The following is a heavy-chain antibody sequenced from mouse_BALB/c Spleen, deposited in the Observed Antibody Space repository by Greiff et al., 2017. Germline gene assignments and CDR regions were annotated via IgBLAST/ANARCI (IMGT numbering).Heavy chain of an antibody. CDR2: ISDGGSYT. J-gene: IGHJ4*01. CDR3: AREDYDYDKAYYAMDY. D-gene: IGHD2-4*01. V-gene: IGHV5-4*02. Sequence: LVESGGGLVKPGGSLKLSCAASGFTFSDYYMYWVRQTPEKRLEWVATISDGGSYTYYPDSVKGRFTISRDNAKNNLYLQMSSLKSEDTAMYYCAREDYDYDKAYYAMDYWGQGTSVTVSS. CDR1: GFTFSDYY.